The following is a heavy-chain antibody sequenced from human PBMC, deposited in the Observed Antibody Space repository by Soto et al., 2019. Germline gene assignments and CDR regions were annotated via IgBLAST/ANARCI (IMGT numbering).Heavy chain of an antibody. V-gene: IGHV3-30*03. J-gene: IGHJ4*02. CDR1: GFRFNDYA. Sequence: XGSLRLSCSPAGFRFNDYALYWVRQAPGQGLEWVAIISSDGHHQFYLDNLRGRFTVSRDNSKNTLYLQMNSLRPEDTAVYYCSRGTYYPQSSGLHADYWGPGTVVTVSS. CDR3: SRGTYYPQSSGLHADY. CDR2: ISSDGHHQ. D-gene: IGHD3-22*01.